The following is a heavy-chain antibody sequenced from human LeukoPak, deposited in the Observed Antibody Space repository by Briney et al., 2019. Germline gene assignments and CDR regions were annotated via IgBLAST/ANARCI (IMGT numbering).Heavy chain of an antibody. CDR2: ISAYNGNT. CDR3: AREARVGASVADFDY. D-gene: IGHD1-26*01. V-gene: IGHV1-18*01. CDR1: GYTFTSYG. Sequence: ASVKVSCKASGYTFTSYGISWVRQAPGQGLEWMGWISAYNGNTNYAQKLQGRVTMTTDTSTSTAYMELRSLRSDDTAVYYCAREARVGASVADFDYWAQGTVVTVSS. J-gene: IGHJ4*02.